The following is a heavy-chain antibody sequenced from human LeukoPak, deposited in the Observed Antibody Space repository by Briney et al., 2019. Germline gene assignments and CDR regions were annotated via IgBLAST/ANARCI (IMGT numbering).Heavy chain of an antibody. D-gene: IGHD5-18*01. Sequence: GSLRLSCAASGFTFSDYYMSWIRQAPGKGLEWVSYISSSSSYTNYADSVKGRFTISRDNAKNPLYLQMNSLRDEDTAVYYCARGYSYPYFDYWGQGTLVTVSS. CDR2: ISSSSSYT. CDR3: ARGYSYPYFDY. J-gene: IGHJ4*02. V-gene: IGHV3-11*06. CDR1: GFTFSDYY.